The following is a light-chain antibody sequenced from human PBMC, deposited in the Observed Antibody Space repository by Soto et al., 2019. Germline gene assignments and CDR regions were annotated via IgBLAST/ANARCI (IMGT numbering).Light chain of an antibody. J-gene: IGLJ2*01. CDR3: AAWDAGVSGPA. CDR1: TSNIGSNT. V-gene: IGLV1-44*01. CDR2: STN. Sequence: QSVLTQPPSASGTPGQRVTISCSGSTSNIGSNTVNWYQQLPGSAPKLLIYSTNQRPSGVPDRFSGSKSGTSASLAISGLRSEDEADYYCAAWDAGVSGPAFGGGTKLTVL.